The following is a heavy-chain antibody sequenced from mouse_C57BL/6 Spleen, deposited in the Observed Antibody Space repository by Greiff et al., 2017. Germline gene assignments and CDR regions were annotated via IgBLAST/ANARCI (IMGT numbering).Heavy chain of an antibody. CDR2: INPGSGGT. CDR1: GYAFTNYL. J-gene: IGHJ2*01. Sequence: QVQLQQSGAELVRPGTSVKVSCKASGYAFTNYLIEWVKQRPGQGLEWIGVINPGSGGTNYNEKFKGKATLTADKSSSTAYMQLSSLTSEDSAVYFCASSSGQGYFDDWGQGTTLTVSS. D-gene: IGHD3-2*02. CDR3: ASSSGQGYFDD. V-gene: IGHV1-54*01.